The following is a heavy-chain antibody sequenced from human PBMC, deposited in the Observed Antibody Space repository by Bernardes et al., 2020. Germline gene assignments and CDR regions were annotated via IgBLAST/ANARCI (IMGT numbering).Heavy chain of an antibody. Sequence: SETLSLTCAVYGGSFSGYYWSWIRQPPGKGLEWIGEINHSGSTNYNPSLKSRVTISVDTSKNQFSLKLSSVTAADTAVYYCARKTALMVYAPGIRKANAFDIWGQGTMVTVSS. CDR1: GGSFSGYY. CDR3: ARKTALMVYAPGIRKANAFDI. J-gene: IGHJ3*02. V-gene: IGHV4-34*01. CDR2: INHSGST. D-gene: IGHD2-8*01.